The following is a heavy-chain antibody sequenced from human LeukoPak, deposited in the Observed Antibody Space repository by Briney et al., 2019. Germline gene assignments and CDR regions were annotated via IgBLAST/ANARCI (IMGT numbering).Heavy chain of an antibody. CDR2: IRSKAYGGTT. V-gene: IGHV3-49*04. CDR3: TSSYGMDV. J-gene: IGHJ6*02. Sequence: PGGSLRLSCAASGFTFSTYNMNWVRQAPGKGLEWVGFIRSKAYGGTTEYAASVKGRFTISRDDSKSIAYLQMNSLKTEDTAVYYCTSSYGMDVWGQGTTVTVSS. CDR1: GFTFSTYN.